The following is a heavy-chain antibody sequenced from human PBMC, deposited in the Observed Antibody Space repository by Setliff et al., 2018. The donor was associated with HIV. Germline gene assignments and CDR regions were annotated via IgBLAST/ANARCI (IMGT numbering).Heavy chain of an antibody. J-gene: IGHJ3*02. CDR1: GASIGRRSDC. CDR2: IYYSGNT. CDR3: ARSLVPSGYYYGRHAFDI. V-gene: IGHV4-61*05. D-gene: IGHD3-22*01. Sequence: PSETLSLTCTVSGASIGRRSDCWSWIRQSPGKGLEWIGNIYYSGNTNYNPSFKSRVTISVDTTKNQFSLRVNSVTAADTAVYYCARSLVPSGYYYGRHAFDIWGQGTKVTV.